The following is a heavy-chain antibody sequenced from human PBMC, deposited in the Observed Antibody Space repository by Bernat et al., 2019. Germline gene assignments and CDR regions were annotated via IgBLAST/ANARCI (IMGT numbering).Heavy chain of an antibody. CDR2: ISSSSSYI. CDR3: ARDQGDYDFWSGYHTPPYYYYGMDV. J-gene: IGHJ6*02. V-gene: IGHV3-21*01. CDR1: GFTFSSYS. D-gene: IGHD3-3*01. Sequence: EVQLVESGGGLVKPGGSLRLSCAASGFTFSSYSMNWVRQAPGKGLEWVSSISSSSSYIYYADSVKGRFTISRDNAKNSLYLQMNSLRAEDTAVYYCARDQGDYDFWSGYHTPPYYYYGMDVWGQGTTVTVSS.